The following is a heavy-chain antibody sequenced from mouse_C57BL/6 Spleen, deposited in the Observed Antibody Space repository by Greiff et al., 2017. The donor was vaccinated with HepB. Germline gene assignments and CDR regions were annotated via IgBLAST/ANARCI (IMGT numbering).Heavy chain of an antibody. CDR3: ASCSSYGYFDV. J-gene: IGHJ1*03. V-gene: IGHV3-6*01. D-gene: IGHD1-1*01. CDR2: ISYDGSN. CDR1: GYSITSCYY. Sequence: EVKLQESGPGLVKPSQSLSLTCSVTGYSITSCYYWNWIRRFPGNKLEWMGYISYDGSNNYNPSLKNRISITRDTSTNQFFLTLNSVTTEDTATYYCASCSSYGYFDVWGTGTTVTVAS.